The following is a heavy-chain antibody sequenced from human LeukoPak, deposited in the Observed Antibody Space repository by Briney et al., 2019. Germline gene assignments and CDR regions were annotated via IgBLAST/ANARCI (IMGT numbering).Heavy chain of an antibody. D-gene: IGHD1-26*01. J-gene: IGHJ3*02. V-gene: IGHV4-59*01. CDR2: IYYSGST. Sequence: SETLSLTCTVSGGSISSYYWSWIRQPPGKGLEWIGYIYYSGSTNYNPSLKSRVTISVDTSKNQFSLKLSSVTAADTAVYYCVRDHRVWELLPDPGYDAFDIWGQGTMVTVSS. CDR1: GGSISSYY. CDR3: VRDHRVWELLPDPGYDAFDI.